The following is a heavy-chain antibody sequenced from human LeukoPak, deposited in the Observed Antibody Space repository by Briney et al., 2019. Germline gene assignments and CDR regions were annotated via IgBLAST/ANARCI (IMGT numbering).Heavy chain of an antibody. J-gene: IGHJ4*02. V-gene: IGHV1-2*04. CDR1: GYTFTGYY. Sequence: ASVKVSCKASGYTFTGYYMHWVRQAPGQGLEWMGWINPNSGGTNYAQKFQGWVTMTRDTSISTAYMELSRLRSDDTAVYYCATSQARVGVVITTFDYWGQGTLVTVSS. CDR3: ATSQARVGVVITTFDY. D-gene: IGHD3-3*01. CDR2: INPNSGGT.